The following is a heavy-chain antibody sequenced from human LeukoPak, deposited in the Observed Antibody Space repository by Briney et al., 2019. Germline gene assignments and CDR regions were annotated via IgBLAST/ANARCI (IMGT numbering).Heavy chain of an antibody. CDR1: GFTFSSYG. V-gene: IGHV3-30*02. CDR3: AKDGGFGELFPLYYFDY. Sequence: AGGSLRLSCAASGFTFSSYGMHWVRQAPGKGLEWVAFIRYDGSNKYYADSVKGRFTISRDNSKNTLYLQMNSLRAEDTAVYYCAKDGGFGELFPLYYFDYWGQGTLVTVSS. D-gene: IGHD3-10*01. J-gene: IGHJ4*02. CDR2: IRYDGSNK.